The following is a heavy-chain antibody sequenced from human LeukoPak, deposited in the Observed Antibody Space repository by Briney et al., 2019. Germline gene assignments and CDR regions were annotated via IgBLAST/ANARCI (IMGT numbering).Heavy chain of an antibody. CDR1: GGSISSSSYY. Sequence: SETLSLTCTVSGGSISSSSYYWGWIRQPPGKGLEWLGSIYYSGSTYYNPSLKSRVTISVDTSKNQFSLKLSSVTAADTAVYYCARQGPVETATIGAFDIWGQGTMVTVSS. V-gene: IGHV4-39*01. CDR2: IYYSGST. D-gene: IGHD5-24*01. CDR3: ARQGPVETATIGAFDI. J-gene: IGHJ3*02.